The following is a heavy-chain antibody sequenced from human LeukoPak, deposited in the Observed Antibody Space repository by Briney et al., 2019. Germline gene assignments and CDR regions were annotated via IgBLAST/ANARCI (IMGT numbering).Heavy chain of an antibody. J-gene: IGHJ4*02. D-gene: IGHD3-9*01. CDR3: ARVDLLTGYYFFDY. Sequence: GASVTVSCMASGYTFTRYGISWLRQAPGHGREWVGWIRGNNGNKNSAKKLEGRVTMTTNTSTSTDYMELRSLGSDETAVYYCARVDLLTGYYFFDYWGQGTLVTVSS. V-gene: IGHV1-18*01. CDR1: GYTFTRYG. CDR2: IRGNNGNK.